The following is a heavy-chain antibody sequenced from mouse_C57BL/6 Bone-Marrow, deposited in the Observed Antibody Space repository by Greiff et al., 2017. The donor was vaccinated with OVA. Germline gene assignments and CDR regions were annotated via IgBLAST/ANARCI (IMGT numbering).Heavy chain of an antibody. D-gene: IGHD1-1*01. CDR3: APITTVGAKVAMEQ. CDR1: GYSITSGYY. Sequence: EVKLMESGPGLVKPSQSLSLTCSVTGYSITSGYYWNWIRQFPGNKLEWMGYISYDGSNNYNPSLKNRISITRYTSQNQFFLKLNSVTTEETAQYYRAPITTVGAKVAMEQWGQGTSVTVSS. J-gene: IGHJ4*01. V-gene: IGHV3-6*01. CDR2: ISYDGSN.